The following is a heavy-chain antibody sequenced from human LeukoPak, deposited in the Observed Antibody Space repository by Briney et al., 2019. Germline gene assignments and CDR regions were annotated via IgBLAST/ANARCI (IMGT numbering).Heavy chain of an antibody. CDR3: ARSPGLRNWFDP. J-gene: IGHJ5*02. V-gene: IGHV1-69*05. CDR2: IIPIFGTA. CDR1: GGTFSSYA. Sequence: GASVKVSCKASGGTFSSYAISWVRQAHGQGLEWMGGIIPIFGTANYAQKFQGRVTITTDESTSTAYMELSSLRSEDTAVYYCARSPGLRNWFDPWGQGTLVTVSS.